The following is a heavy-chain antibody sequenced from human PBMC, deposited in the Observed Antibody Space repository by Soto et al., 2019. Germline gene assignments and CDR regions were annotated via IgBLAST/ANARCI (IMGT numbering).Heavy chain of an antibody. CDR1: GYSFINYY. CDR2: INLNGGST. J-gene: IGHJ4*02. D-gene: IGHD1-26*01. CDR3: AADRFGATVIDY. V-gene: IGHV1-46*01. Sequence: ASVKVSCEACGYSFINYYMHWVRQAPRQGLEWMGIINLNGGSTNYAQKFQGRVTITRDTSTNTAYMELSSLRSEDTAVYYCAADRFGATVIDYWGQGTLVTVSS.